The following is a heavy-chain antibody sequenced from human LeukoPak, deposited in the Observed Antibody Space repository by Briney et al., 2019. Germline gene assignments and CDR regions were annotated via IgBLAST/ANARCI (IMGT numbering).Heavy chain of an antibody. CDR3: ARDGASIVIGEFDP. J-gene: IGHJ5*02. Sequence: SETLSLTCTVSGGSISSYYWSWIRQPAGKGLVWIGRIYTSGSTNYNPSLKSRVTMSVDTSKNQFSLKLSSVTAADTAVYYCARDGASIVIGEFDPWGQGTLVTVSS. V-gene: IGHV4-4*07. D-gene: IGHD1-26*01. CDR1: GGSISSYY. CDR2: IYTSGST.